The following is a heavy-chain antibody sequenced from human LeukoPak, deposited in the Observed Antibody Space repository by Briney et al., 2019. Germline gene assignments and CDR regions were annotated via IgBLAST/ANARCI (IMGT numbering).Heavy chain of an antibody. Sequence: SETLSLTCTVSGGSISSYYWSWIRQPPGKGLEWIGEINHSGSTNYNPSLKSRVTISVDTSKNQFSLKLSSVTAADTAVYYCARGRYDFWSGYYRGINYYYYYYMDVWGKGTTVTVSS. CDR1: GGSISSYY. V-gene: IGHV4-34*01. J-gene: IGHJ6*03. D-gene: IGHD3-3*01. CDR3: ARGRYDFWSGYYRGINYYYYYYMDV. CDR2: INHSGST.